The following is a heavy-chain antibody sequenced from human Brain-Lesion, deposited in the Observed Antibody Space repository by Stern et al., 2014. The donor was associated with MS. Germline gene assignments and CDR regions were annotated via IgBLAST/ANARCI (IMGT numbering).Heavy chain of an antibody. V-gene: IGHV5-51*01. Sequence: QLVQSGAEVKKPGASLKISCKGSGYRFTSNWIRWVPQMPGKGLEWVGVRWPGDADTRCSPAFQGQVTISADKSISTAYLQWSSLQASDTAMYYCARRGDSSSSGFDYWGQGTLVIVSS. J-gene: IGHJ4*02. CDR3: ARRGDSSSSGFDY. CDR2: RWPGDADT. CDR1: GYRFTSNW. D-gene: IGHD6-6*01.